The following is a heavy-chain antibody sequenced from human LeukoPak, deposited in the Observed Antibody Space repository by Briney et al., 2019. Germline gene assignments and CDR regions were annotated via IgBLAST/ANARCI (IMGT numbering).Heavy chain of an antibody. V-gene: IGHV4-4*07. J-gene: IGHJ3*02. Sequence: SETLSLTCTVSGGSISSYYWSWIRQPAGKGLEWIGRIYRSGSTNYNPSLKSRVTISVVTSKNQFSLKLTSVTAADTAVYYCARGPYKYDGSGAFDIWGQGTMVTVSS. D-gene: IGHD3-22*01. CDR1: GGSISSYY. CDR3: ARGPYKYDGSGAFDI. CDR2: IYRSGST.